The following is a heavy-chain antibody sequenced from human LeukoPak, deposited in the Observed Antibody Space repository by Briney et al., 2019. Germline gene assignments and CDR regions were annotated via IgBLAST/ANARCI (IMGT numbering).Heavy chain of an antibody. V-gene: IGHV3-11*04. CDR1: GFTFSDYY. J-gene: IGHJ6*02. D-gene: IGHD3-16*02. CDR3: ARVTTFGGVIMDYYGMDV. CDR2: ISHSGRTM. Sequence: PGGSLRLSCAASGFTFSDYYMSWIRQAPGRGLEWVSYISHSGRTMYYADSVKGRFTISRDNAKNSLYLQMNSLRAEDTAVYYCARVTTFGGVIMDYYGMDVWGQGTTVTVSS.